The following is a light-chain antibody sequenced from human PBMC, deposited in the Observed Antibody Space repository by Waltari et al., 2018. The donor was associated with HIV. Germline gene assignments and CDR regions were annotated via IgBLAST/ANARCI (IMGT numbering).Light chain of an antibody. CDR1: SSAVGGFNL. Sequence: QSALTQPSPGSGPPGRPITIPCPGPSSAVGGFNLFSRYQQHPGKAPKLMIYEVSKRPSGVFNRFYGAKSGNTASLTIFGLQAEDEADYYCCAYAGSTTYVIFGGGTKLTVL. CDR2: EVS. V-gene: IGLV2-23*02. CDR3: CAYAGSTTYVI. J-gene: IGLJ2*01.